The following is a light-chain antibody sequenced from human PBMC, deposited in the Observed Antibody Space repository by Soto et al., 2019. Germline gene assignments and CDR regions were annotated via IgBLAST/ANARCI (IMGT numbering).Light chain of an antibody. V-gene: IGKV3-11*01. CDR2: GAS. CDR3: QQRRNWPPWT. CDR1: QSVSSY. J-gene: IGKJ1*01. Sequence: EIVLTQSPATLSLSPGERATLSCRASQSVSSYLAWYQQKPGQAPRLLIYGASTSATGIPARFSGSGSGTDSTLTLSSLGPEDFAVYYCQQRRNWPPWTFGQGTKVDIK.